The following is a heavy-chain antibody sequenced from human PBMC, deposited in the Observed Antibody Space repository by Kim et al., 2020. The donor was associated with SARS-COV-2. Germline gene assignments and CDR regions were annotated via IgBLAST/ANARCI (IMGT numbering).Heavy chain of an antibody. CDR2: ISAYNGNT. J-gene: IGHJ4*02. CDR1: GYTFTSYG. D-gene: IGHD5-18*01. CDR3: ARDYVDTAMAGGLDSRGFDY. V-gene: IGHV1-18*01. Sequence: ASVKVSCKASGYTFTSYGISWVRQAPGQGLEWMGWISAYNGNTNYAQKLQGRVTMTTDTSTSTAYMELRSLRSDDTAVYYCARDYVDTAMAGGLDSRGFDYWGQGTLVTVSS.